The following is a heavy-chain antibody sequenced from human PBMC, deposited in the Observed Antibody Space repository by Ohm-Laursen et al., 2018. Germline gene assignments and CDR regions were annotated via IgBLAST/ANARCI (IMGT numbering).Heavy chain of an antibody. CDR3: VKGPGGYRYGDY. Sequence: GSLRLSCAASGFTFSSYAMSWVRQAPGKGLEWVSGISGSGGRTYDADSVKGRFTISRDNTKYTLYLQMNSLRAEDTAVYSCVKGPGGYRYGDYWGQGTLVTVSS. D-gene: IGHD5-18*01. V-gene: IGHV3-23*01. CDR1: GFTFSSYA. J-gene: IGHJ4*02. CDR2: ISGSGGRT.